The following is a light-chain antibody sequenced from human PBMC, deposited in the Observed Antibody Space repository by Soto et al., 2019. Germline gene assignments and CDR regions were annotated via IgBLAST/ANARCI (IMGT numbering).Light chain of an antibody. CDR3: HHYNSYPWT. J-gene: IGKJ1*01. CDR2: KAS. CDR1: QSISSW. Sequence: DIQMTQSPSTLSASVGDRVTITCRASQSISSWLAWYQQKPGKAPKLLIYKASSLESGVPSRFSGSGSGTEFTITLSSLQPDDFSLYYCHHYNSYPWTFGQGTKVEIK. V-gene: IGKV1-5*03.